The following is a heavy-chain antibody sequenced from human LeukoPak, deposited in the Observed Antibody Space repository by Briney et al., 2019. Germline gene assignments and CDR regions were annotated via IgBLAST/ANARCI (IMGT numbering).Heavy chain of an antibody. CDR1: GYTFTGYY. Sequence: ASVKVSCKASGYTFTGYYINWVRQAPGQGLEWMGRINPNSGGTNCAQKFQGGVTMTRDTSISTAYMEVSRLRSDDTAIYYCARDMPAGLGFDYWGQGTLVTVSS. D-gene: IGHD2-2*01. J-gene: IGHJ4*02. V-gene: IGHV1-2*06. CDR2: INPNSGGT. CDR3: ARDMPAGLGFDY.